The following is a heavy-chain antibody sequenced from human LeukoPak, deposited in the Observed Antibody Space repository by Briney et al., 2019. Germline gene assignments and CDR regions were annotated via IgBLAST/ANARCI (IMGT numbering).Heavy chain of an antibody. V-gene: IGHV1-46*01. CDR2: INPSGGST. Sequence: GASVKVSCKASGYTFTSYYMHWGRHAPGQGLEWMGIINPSGGSTSYAQKFQGRVTMTRATSTTTVYMELSSLRPEATAVYCCARDGSSLTGWFDPWGQGTLVTVSS. CDR3: ARDGSSLTGWFDP. CDR1: GYTFTSYY. D-gene: IGHD6-13*01. J-gene: IGHJ5*02.